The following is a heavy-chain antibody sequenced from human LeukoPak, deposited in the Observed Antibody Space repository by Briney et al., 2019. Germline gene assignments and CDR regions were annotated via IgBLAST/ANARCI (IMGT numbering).Heavy chain of an antibody. CDR2: INPNSGGT. Sequence: ASVKVSCKASGYIFTDYYMHWVRQAPGQGLEWMGWINPNSGGTNYAQKFQGWVTMTRDTSISTAYMELSRLRSDDTAVYYCARSTAAAAYGNWFDPWGQGTLVTVSS. CDR3: ARSTAAAAYGNWFDP. V-gene: IGHV1-2*04. CDR1: GYIFTDYY. J-gene: IGHJ5*02. D-gene: IGHD6-13*01.